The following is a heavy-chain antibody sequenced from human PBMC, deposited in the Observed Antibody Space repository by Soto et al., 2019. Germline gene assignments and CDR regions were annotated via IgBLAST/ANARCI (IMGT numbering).Heavy chain of an antibody. V-gene: IGHV2-5*02. CDR3: AHRRTYYGISGDSEKHREYFQH. CDR2: IYWDDAK. CDR1: GFSLSTSGVG. J-gene: IGHJ1*01. Sequence: QITLKESGPPLVKPTQTLTLTCTFSGFSLSTSGVGVGWIRQPPGKALEWLALIYWDDAKRYSPSLKCRHTNPKGTSKNRSVLTTTNMDPVDTATYYCAHRRTYYGISGDSEKHREYFQHWGQGSLVTVSS. D-gene: IGHD3-22*01.